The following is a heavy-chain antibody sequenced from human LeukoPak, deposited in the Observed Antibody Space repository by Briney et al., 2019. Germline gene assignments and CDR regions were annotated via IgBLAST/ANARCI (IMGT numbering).Heavy chain of an antibody. CDR2: FSGSSDRI. D-gene: IGHD2-2*01. CDR1: GFTFASYA. CDR3: ARGAMWAYYFDF. V-gene: IGHV3-23*01. Sequence: GGSLRLSCAASGFTFASYAMSWVRQAPGKGLEWVSAFSGSSDRIYYADSVKGRLTISRDNSENTVYLQMNSLRAGDTAVYYCARGAMWAYYFDFWGQGTLVTVSP. J-gene: IGHJ4*02.